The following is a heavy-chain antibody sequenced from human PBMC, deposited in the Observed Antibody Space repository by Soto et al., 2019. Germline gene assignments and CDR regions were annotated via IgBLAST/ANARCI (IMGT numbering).Heavy chain of an antibody. CDR1: GGSISSYY. CDR3: ARDTIAAAGNYYYYGMDV. V-gene: IGHV4-59*01. CDR2: IYYSGST. D-gene: IGHD6-13*01. Sequence: PSETLSLTCTVSGGSISSYYWSWIRQPPGKGLEWIGYIYYSGSTNYNPSLKSRVTISVDTSKNQFSLKLSSVTAADTAVYYCARDTIAAAGNYYYYGMDVWGQGTTVTVSS. J-gene: IGHJ6*02.